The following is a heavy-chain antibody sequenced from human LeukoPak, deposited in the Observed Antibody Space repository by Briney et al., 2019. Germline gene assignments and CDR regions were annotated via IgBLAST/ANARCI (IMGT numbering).Heavy chain of an antibody. D-gene: IGHD6-19*01. CDR2: ISAYNGNT. CDR3: ARDKQWLVTPYYFDY. V-gene: IGHV1-18*01. Sequence: ASVKVSCKASGYTFTSYGISWVRQAPGQGLEWMGWISAYNGNTNYAQKLQGRVIMTTDTSTSTAYMELRSLRSDDTPVYYCARDKQWLVTPYYFDYWGQGTLVTVSS. J-gene: IGHJ4*02. CDR1: GYTFTSYG.